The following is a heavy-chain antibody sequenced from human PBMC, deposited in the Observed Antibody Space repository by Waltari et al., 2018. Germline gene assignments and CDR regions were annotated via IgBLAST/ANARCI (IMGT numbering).Heavy chain of an antibody. V-gene: IGHV4-34*01. D-gene: IGHD3-10*01. CDR2: INHSGST. CDR3: ARAYYYGSGSYYRFSRRTWFDP. J-gene: IGHJ5*02. Sequence: QVQLQQWGAGLLKPSETLSLTCAVYGGSFSGYYWSWIRQPPGKGLEWIGEINHSGSTNYNPSLKSRVTISVDTSKNQFSLKLSSVTAADTAVYYCARAYYYGSGSYYRFSRRTWFDPWGQGTLVTVSS. CDR1: GGSFSGYY.